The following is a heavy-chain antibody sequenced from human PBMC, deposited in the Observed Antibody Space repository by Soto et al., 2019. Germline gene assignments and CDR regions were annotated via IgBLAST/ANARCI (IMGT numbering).Heavy chain of an antibody. V-gene: IGHV4-59*01. J-gene: IGHJ4*02. D-gene: IGHD3-10*01. CDR3: ARAPRGNYGYPSYFDY. CDR2: IYYSGST. Sequence: QVQLQESGPGLVKPSETLSLTCTVSGGSISSYYWSWIRQPPGQGLELVGYIYYSGSTNYNPSLKSRVTISVDTSKNQFSLKLSSVTAADTAVYYCARAPRGNYGYPSYFDYWGQGTLVTVSS. CDR1: GGSISSYY.